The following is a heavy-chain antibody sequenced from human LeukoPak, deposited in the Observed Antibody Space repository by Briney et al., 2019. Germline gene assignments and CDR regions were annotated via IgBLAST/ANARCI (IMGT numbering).Heavy chain of an antibody. CDR2: IKEDGSEK. D-gene: IGHD2-2*01. J-gene: IGHJ4*02. CDR1: GFTFNNYW. V-gene: IGHV3-7*01. Sequence: GGSLRLSCVASGFTFNNYWMNWVRQAPGKGLEWVANIKEDGSEKYYVDSVKGRFTIPRDNAKNSVYLQMSSLRDEDTAVFYCARGRRDTQYQVFDYWGQGTLVTVSS. CDR3: ARGRRDTQYQVFDY.